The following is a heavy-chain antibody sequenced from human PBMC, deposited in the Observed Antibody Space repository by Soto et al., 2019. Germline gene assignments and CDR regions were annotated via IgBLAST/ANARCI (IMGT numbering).Heavy chain of an antibody. J-gene: IGHJ2*01. CDR3: ARFYRSSWHWNFDL. Sequence: QITLKESGPTLVKPTQTLTLTCTFSGFSLSTSGVGVGWIRQPPGKALEWLALIYWDGDKRYSPFLKSRLTITKDTSKNQVVLTMTSMGPVDTGTYYCARFYRSSWHWNFDLWGRGTLVTVSS. D-gene: IGHD6-13*01. V-gene: IGHV2-5*02. CDR2: IYWDGDK. CDR1: GFSLSTSGVG.